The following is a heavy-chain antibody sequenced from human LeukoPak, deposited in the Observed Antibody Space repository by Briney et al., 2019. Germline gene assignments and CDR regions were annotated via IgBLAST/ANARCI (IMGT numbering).Heavy chain of an antibody. CDR3: AKDYPKPGYYDFWSGFFDY. D-gene: IGHD3-3*01. J-gene: IGHJ4*02. CDR1: GFTFSSYA. Sequence: GGSLRPSCAASGFTFSSYAMSWVRQAPGKGLEWVSAISGSGGSTYYADSVKGRFTISRDNSKNTLYLQMNSLRAEDTAVYYCAKDYPKPGYYDFWSGFFDYWGQGTLVTVSS. V-gene: IGHV3-23*01. CDR2: ISGSGGST.